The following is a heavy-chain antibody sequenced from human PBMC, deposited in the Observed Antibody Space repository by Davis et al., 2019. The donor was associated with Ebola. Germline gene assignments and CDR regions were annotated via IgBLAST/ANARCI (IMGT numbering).Heavy chain of an antibody. V-gene: IGHV4-34*01. D-gene: IGHD3-16*02. CDR1: GGSFSGYY. Sequence: ESLKISCAVYGGSFSGYYWSWIRQPPGKGLEWIGEINHSGSTNYNPSLKSRVTISVDTSKNQFSLKLSSVTAADTAVYYCARLPDYVWGSYRDYWGQGTLVTVSS. CDR2: INHSGST. CDR3: ARLPDYVWGSYRDY. J-gene: IGHJ4*02.